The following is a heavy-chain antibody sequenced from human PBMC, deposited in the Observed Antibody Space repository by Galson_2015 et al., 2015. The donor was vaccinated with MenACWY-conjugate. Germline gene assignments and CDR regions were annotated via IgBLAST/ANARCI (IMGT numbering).Heavy chain of an antibody. Sequence: SLRLSCAASGFTFSSYAMSWVRQAPGKGLEWVSAISGSGGSTYYADSVKGRFTISRDNSKNTLYLQMNSLRAEDTAVYYCAKLPRQLWDFDYWGQGTLVTVSS. J-gene: IGHJ4*02. D-gene: IGHD5-18*01. CDR2: ISGSGGST. CDR1: GFTFSSYA. V-gene: IGHV3-23*01. CDR3: AKLPRQLWDFDY.